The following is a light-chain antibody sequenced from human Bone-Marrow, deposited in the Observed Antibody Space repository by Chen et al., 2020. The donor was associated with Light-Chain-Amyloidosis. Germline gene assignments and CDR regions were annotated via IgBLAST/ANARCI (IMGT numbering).Light chain of an antibody. V-gene: IGLV3-25*03. CDR2: RDT. CDR3: QSADSSGTYEVI. Sequence: SYELTQPPSVSVSPGQTARITCSGDDLPTKYAYWYQQKPGQAPVLVIHRDTERPSGISASFSGSSSGTTATLTISGVQAEDEADYHCQSADSSGTYEVIFGGGTKLTVL. CDR1: DLPTKY. J-gene: IGLJ2*01.